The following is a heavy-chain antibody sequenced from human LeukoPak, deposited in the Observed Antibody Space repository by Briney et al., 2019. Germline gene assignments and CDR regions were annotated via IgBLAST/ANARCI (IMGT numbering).Heavy chain of an antibody. Sequence: GGSLRLSCVASGFTFNSYAMSWVRQAPGKGLEWVSAISGSGGSTYYAGSVKGRFTISRDNSKNMLYLQMNSLRAEDTALYYCATEGGSGSYYSRDPFDNWGQGTLVTVSS. CDR2: ISGSGGST. CDR3: ATEGGSGSYYSRDPFDN. D-gene: IGHD3-10*01. CDR1: GFTFNSYA. J-gene: IGHJ4*02. V-gene: IGHV3-23*01.